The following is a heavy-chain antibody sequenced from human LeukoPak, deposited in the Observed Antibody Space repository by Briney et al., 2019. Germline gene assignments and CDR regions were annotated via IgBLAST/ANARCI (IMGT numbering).Heavy chain of an antibody. D-gene: IGHD3-3*01. CDR2: IYTGGGT. CDR3: ARGGYDFWSGYFSYYYYGMDV. V-gene: IGHV3-66*01. CDR1: GFTVSSNY. J-gene: IGHJ6*02. Sequence: GGSLRLSCAVSGFTVSSNYMGWVRQAPGKGLEWVSVIYTGGGTYYADSVKGRFTISRDNSKNTLYLQINSLRAEDTALYYCARGGYDFWSGYFSYYYYGMDVWGQGTTVTVSS.